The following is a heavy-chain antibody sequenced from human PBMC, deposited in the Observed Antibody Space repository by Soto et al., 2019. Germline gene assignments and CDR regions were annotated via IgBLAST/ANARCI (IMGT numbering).Heavy chain of an antibody. CDR2: ISSSADTI. V-gene: IGHV3-48*03. J-gene: IGHJ4*02. D-gene: IGHD6-19*01. Sequence: GGALRLSXAASGFTFSSFEMNWVRQAPGKGLEWLSYISSSADTIYYADSVRGRFTTSRDNAKNSLSLQMNSLRGEDTAIYYCARGPRYSTGWYSDYWGQGTLVTVSS. CDR3: ARGPRYSTGWYSDY. CDR1: GFTFSSFE.